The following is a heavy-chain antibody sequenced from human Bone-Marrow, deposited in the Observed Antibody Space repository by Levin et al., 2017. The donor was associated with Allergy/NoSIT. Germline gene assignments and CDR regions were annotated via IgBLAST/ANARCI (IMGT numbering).Heavy chain of an antibody. CDR2: ISYDGSHK. CDR1: GFMFNNFA. D-gene: IGHD5-18*01. Sequence: GGSLRLSCAASGFMFNNFAVHWVRQAPGKGLEWVSVISYDGSHKYYADSVEGRFTISRDNSKNTLFLQMNSLRGEDTAVYYCARSLPDGYFFDSWGQGTLVTVSS. J-gene: IGHJ5*01. CDR3: ARSLPDGYFFDS. V-gene: IGHV3-30*04.